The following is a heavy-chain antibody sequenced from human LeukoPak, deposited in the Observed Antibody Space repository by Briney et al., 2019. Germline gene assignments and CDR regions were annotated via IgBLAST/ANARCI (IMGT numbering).Heavy chain of an antibody. CDR2: IYYSGST. CDR1: GGSISSGGYY. Sequence: TSETLSLTCTVSGGSISSGGYYWGWIRQPPGKGLEWIGSIYYSGSTYYNPSLKSRVTISVDTSKNQFSLKLSSVTAADTAVYYCAGQSSGWLLGLDYFDYWGQGTLVTVSS. J-gene: IGHJ4*02. D-gene: IGHD6-19*01. V-gene: IGHV4-39*01. CDR3: AGQSSGWLLGLDYFDY.